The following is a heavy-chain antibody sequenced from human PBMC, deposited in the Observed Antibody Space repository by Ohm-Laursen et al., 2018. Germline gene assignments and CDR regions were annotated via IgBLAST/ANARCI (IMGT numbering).Heavy chain of an antibody. Sequence: SLRLSCAASGFTFSSYEINWVRQAPGKGLEWVSYISSSSTTIYYANSVKGRFTISRDNAKNSLYLQMNSLRADDTAVYYCARGSGVIDYWGQGTLVTVSS. CDR3: ARGSGVIDY. CDR2: ISSSSTTI. D-gene: IGHD2-15*01. J-gene: IGHJ4*02. V-gene: IGHV3-48*03. CDR1: GFTFSSYE.